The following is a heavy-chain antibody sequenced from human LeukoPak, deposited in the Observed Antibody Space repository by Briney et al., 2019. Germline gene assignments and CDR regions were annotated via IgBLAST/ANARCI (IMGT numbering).Heavy chain of an antibody. D-gene: IGHD6-13*01. CDR2: ISSSWNI. Sequence: GGSLRLSCVASGFTFSDYYMAWIRQAPGKGLEWVSYISSSWNIYYADSVKGRFTISRDNAKNSLYLQMNSLKIEDTAVYYCGGIAAGMDVWGKGTTVTISS. J-gene: IGHJ6*03. CDR3: GGIAAGMDV. CDR1: GFTFSDYY. V-gene: IGHV3-69-1*01.